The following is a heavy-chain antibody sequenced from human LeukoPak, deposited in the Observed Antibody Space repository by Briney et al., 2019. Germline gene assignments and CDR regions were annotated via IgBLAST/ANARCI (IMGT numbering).Heavy chain of an antibody. Sequence: ASVKVSCKASGYTFTSYYMHWVRQAPGQGLEWMGIINPSGGSTSYAQKFQGRVTMTRDTSTSTVYMELSSLRSEDTAVYYCARDGLERRWGGYNWFDPWGQGTLVTVSS. D-gene: IGHD1-1*01. J-gene: IGHJ5*02. CDR3: ARDGLERRWGGYNWFDP. V-gene: IGHV1-46*01. CDR1: GYTFTSYY. CDR2: INPSGGST.